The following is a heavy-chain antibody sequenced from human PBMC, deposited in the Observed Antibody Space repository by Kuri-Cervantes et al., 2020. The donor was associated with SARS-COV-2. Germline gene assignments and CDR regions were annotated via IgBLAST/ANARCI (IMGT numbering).Heavy chain of an antibody. Sequence: SETLSLTCTVSGGSISSYYWSWIRQPPGKGLEWIGYIYYSGSTNYNPSLKSRVTISVDTSKNQFSLKLSSVTAADTAVYYCARTIAAAPPYYYYGMDVWGQGTTVTVSS. CDR1: GGSISSYY. CDR2: IYYSGST. D-gene: IGHD6-13*01. J-gene: IGHJ6*02. V-gene: IGHV4-59*01. CDR3: ARTIAAAPPYYYYGMDV.